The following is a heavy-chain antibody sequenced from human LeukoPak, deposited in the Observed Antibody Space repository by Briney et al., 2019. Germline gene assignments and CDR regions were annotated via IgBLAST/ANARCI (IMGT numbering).Heavy chain of an antibody. V-gene: IGHV4-39*07. CDR3: ARETSQKGAHYMDV. CDR2: IFYSGST. CDR1: GGSISSSSYY. Sequence: SETLSLTCTVSGGSISSSSYYWGWIRQPPGKGLEWIGSIFYSGSTYYNPSLKSRVTISVDTSKNQFSLKLSSVTAADTAVYYCARETSQKGAHYMDVWGKGTTVTISS. J-gene: IGHJ6*03. D-gene: IGHD3-16*01.